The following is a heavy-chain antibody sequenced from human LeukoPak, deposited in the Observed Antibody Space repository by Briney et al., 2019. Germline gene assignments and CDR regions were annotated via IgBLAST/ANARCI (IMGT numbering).Heavy chain of an antibody. Sequence: GGSLRLSCAGSGFTFSSYAMNWVRQAPGRGLEWVSIISGSGSDTVYAGSVKGRFTISRDNSKNTLYLQMHSLRVEDAAVYHCAKGLGGIYPQSRFCDIWGQGTEVTVSS. CDR2: ISGSGSDT. CDR1: GFTFSSYA. D-gene: IGHD3-16*01. CDR3: AKGLGGIYPQSRFCDI. J-gene: IGHJ3*02. V-gene: IGHV3-23*01.